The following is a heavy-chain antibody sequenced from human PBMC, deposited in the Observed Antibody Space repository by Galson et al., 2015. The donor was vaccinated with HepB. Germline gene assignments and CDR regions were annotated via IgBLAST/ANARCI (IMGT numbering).Heavy chain of an antibody. D-gene: IGHD3-10*01. J-gene: IGHJ6*02. V-gene: IGHV3-49*04. CDR3: TRVPTMVRGVPDYYYYYGMDV. Sequence: SLRLSCAASGFTFGDYAMSWVRQAPGKGLEWVGFIGSKPYGGATEYAASVKGRFTISRDESKSFAYLQMNSLKTEDTAVYYCTRVPTMVRGVPDYYYYYGMDVWGHGTTVTVSS. CDR1: GFTFGDYA. CDR2: IGSKPYGGAT.